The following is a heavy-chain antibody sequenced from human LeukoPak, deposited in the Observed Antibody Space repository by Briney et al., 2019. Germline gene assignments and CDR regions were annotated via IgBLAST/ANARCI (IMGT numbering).Heavy chain of an antibody. CDR3: AREESPYYGPYLH. Sequence: GGSLRLSCAASGFTFSSYTMNWVRQAPGKGLEWVSSINSPNNYIYYADSVKGRFTISRDNAKNSLFLQMNSLRAEDTAVYYCAREESPYYGPYLHWGQGALVTVSS. D-gene: IGHD1-26*01. V-gene: IGHV3-21*01. CDR2: INSPNNYI. CDR1: GFTFSSYT. J-gene: IGHJ4*02.